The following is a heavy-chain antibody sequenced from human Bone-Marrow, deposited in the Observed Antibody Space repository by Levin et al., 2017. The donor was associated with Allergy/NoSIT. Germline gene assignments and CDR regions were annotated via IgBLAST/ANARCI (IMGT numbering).Heavy chain of an antibody. Sequence: GESLKISCAASGFAFNKYGIHWVRQAPGKGLEWVAVISSDGTDKYYADSVKGRFTISRDNMKNTLYLQMNSLKIEDMAVYYCAKPKVGSGYYLLHHDGFDIWGQGTMVTVSS. D-gene: IGHD3-3*01. CDR1: GFAFNKYG. CDR2: ISSDGTDK. CDR3: AKPKVGSGYYLLHHDGFDI. J-gene: IGHJ3*02. V-gene: IGHV3-30*18.